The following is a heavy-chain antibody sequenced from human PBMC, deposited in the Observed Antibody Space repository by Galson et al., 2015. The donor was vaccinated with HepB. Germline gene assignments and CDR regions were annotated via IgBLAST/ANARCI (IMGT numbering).Heavy chain of an antibody. J-gene: IGHJ3*02. CDR1: GGTFTNYA. Sequence: SVKVSCKASGGTFTNYALSWVRQAPGQGLEWMGGIIPILHTPNYAQKFQGRVTISTDESTSTVYMELSSLRSEDTAFYYCAREGHYYDSRGYYGAFDIWGQGTMVTVSS. V-gene: IGHV1-69*05. CDR3: AREGHYYDSRGYYGAFDI. CDR2: IIPILHTP. D-gene: IGHD3-22*01.